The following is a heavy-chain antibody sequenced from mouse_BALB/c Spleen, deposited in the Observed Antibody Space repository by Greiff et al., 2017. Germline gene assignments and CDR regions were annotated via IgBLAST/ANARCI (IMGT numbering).Heavy chain of an antibody. J-gene: IGHJ3*01. D-gene: IGHD2-1*01. CDR1: GYTFTDYA. CDR2: ISTYYGDA. V-gene: IGHV1S137*01. CDR3: ARAQGYGNRAWFAY. Sequence: VQLQESGAELVRPGVSVKISCKGSGYTFTDYAMHWVKQSHAKSLEWIGVISTYYGDASYNQKFKGKATMTVDKSSSTAYMELARLTSEDSAIYYCARAQGYGNRAWFAYWGQGTLVTVSA.